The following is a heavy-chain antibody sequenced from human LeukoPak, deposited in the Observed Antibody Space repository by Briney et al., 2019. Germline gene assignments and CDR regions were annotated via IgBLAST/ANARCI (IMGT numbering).Heavy chain of an antibody. CDR2: IYYSGST. Sequence: PSETLPLTCTVSGGSISSYYWSWIRQPPGKGLEWIGYIYYSGSTNYNPSLKSRVTISVDTSKNQFSLKPSSVTAADTAVYYCARENSGSYFDYWGQGTLVTVSS. D-gene: IGHD1-26*01. J-gene: IGHJ4*02. CDR3: ARENSGSYFDY. V-gene: IGHV4-59*01. CDR1: GGSISSYY.